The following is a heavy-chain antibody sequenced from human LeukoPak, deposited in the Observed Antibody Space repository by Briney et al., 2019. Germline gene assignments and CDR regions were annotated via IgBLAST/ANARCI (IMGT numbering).Heavy chain of an antibody. CDR1: GFTFSNYW. CDR3: ARGGYGSIDY. D-gene: IGHD4-17*01. J-gene: IGHJ4*02. CDR2: VNNDGSIT. V-gene: IGHV3-74*01. Sequence: PGGSLRLSCAASGFTFSNYWVHWVRQAPGKGLVWVSFVNNDGSITSYADSVKGRFTISRDNAKNTLFLQMNSLRAEDTAVYYCARGGYGSIDYWGQGTLVTVSS.